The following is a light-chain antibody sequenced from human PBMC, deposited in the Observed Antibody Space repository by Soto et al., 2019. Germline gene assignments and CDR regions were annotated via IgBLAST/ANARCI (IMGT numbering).Light chain of an antibody. CDR1: QSVDND. V-gene: IGKV3D-15*01. J-gene: IGKJ4*01. Sequence: EIVMTQSPATLSVSPGDRATLACRASQSVDNDLAWYQQKPCQPPRLLIYDASTRATGIPARFSGSQSGTEFTLTISSLLSEDFAVYSCQQYNNWPLTFGGGTKVELK. CDR2: DAS. CDR3: QQYNNWPLT.